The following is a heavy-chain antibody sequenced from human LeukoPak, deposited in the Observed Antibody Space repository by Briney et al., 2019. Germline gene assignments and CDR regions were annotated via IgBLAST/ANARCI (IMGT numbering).Heavy chain of an antibody. V-gene: IGHV4-39*01. CDR2: IYYSGST. J-gene: IGHJ6*03. D-gene: IGHD5-12*01. CDR1: GGSISSSSYY. CDR3: ASQQSGYVGGYHYYMDV. Sequence: SETLSLTCTVSGGSISSSSYYWGWIRQPPGKWLEWIGSIYYSGSTYYNPSLKSRVTISVDTSKNQFSMKLSSVTAADTAVYYCASQQSGYVGGYHYYMDVWGKGTTVTVSS.